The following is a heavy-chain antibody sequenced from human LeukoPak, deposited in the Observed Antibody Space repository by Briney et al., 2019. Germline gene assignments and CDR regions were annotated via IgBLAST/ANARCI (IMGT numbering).Heavy chain of an antibody. V-gene: IGHV4-39*07. CDR1: GGSIGSSSYY. J-gene: IGHJ4*02. Sequence: SETLSLTCTVSGGSIGSSSYYWGWIRQPPGKGLEWIGSIYYSGSTYYNPSLKSRVTISVDTSKNQFSLKLSSVTAADTAVYYCARQRGYYYDSSGYSYYFDYWGQGTLVTVSS. CDR3: ARQRGYYYDSSGYSYYFDY. D-gene: IGHD3-22*01. CDR2: IYYSGST.